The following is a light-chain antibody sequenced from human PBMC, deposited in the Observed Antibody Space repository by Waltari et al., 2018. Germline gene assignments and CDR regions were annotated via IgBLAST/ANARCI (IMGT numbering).Light chain of an antibody. Sequence: AIRMTQSPSSLSASTGDRVTITCRASQSVSTYLAWYQQKPGKAPKLLIYAASTLQRGVPLRFSGSGSGTYFTLSISCLQSEDFATYYCQQYYDYQRSFGQGTKVEIK. CDR1: QSVSTY. CDR3: QQYYDYQRS. V-gene: IGKV1-8*01. CDR2: AAS. J-gene: IGKJ1*01.